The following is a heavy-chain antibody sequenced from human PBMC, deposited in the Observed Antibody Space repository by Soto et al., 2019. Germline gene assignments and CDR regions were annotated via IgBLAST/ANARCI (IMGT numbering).Heavy chain of an antibody. CDR3: AREDKHYYYGMDV. J-gene: IGHJ6*04. CDR2: NNSDGSST. CDR1: WITFHSSW. V-gene: IGHV3-74*01. Sequence: PGGSLKLSCATPWITFHSSWMHWVPQASGKGLVWVSRNNSDGSSTNYADSVKGRFTISRDNAKNTLYLQMNSLRAEDTAVYYCAREDKHYYYGMDVWGKGTTVTVSX.